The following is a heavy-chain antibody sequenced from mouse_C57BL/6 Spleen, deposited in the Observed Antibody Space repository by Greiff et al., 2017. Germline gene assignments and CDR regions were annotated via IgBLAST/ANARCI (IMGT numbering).Heavy chain of an antibody. V-gene: IGHV14-4*01. CDR3: TTMYYYGSSYVY. CDR1: GFNIKDDY. D-gene: IGHD1-1*01. Sequence: VQLQQSGAELVRPGASVKLSCTASGFNIKDDYMHWVKQRTEQGLEWIGWIDPENGDTEYASKFQGKATITADTSSNTAYLQLSSLTSEDTAVYYCTTMYYYGSSYVYWGQGTTLTVSS. J-gene: IGHJ2*01. CDR2: IDPENGDT.